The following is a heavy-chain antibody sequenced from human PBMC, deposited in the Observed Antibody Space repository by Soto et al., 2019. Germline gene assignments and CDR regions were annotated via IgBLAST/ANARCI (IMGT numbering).Heavy chain of an antibody. CDR1: GGSFSGYY. Sequence: QVQLQQWGAGLLKPSETLSLTCAVYGGSFSGYYWSRIRQPPGKGLEWIGEINHSGSTNYNPSLKSRVTISVDTSKNQFSLKLSSVTAADTAVYYCARRGITMVRGVHYYYMDVWGKGTTVTVSS. J-gene: IGHJ6*03. CDR2: INHSGST. CDR3: ARRGITMVRGVHYYYMDV. D-gene: IGHD3-10*01. V-gene: IGHV4-34*01.